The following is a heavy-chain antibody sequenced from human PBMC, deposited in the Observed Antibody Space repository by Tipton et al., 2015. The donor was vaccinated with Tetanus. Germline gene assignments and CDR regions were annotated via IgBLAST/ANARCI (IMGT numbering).Heavy chain of an antibody. V-gene: IGHV4-31*03. D-gene: IGHD6-19*01. CDR1: GASINAGGYL. Sequence: LRLSCTVSGASINAGGYLWTWVRQRPGKGLEWIGEINQRGGNSYNPSLKGRVSISVDTSRNQFFLNLTTVSAADTAVYYCAILPKHWLAPRGAPWGQGVLVTVSS. CDR2: INQRGGN. J-gene: IGHJ5*02. CDR3: AILPKHWLAPRGAP.